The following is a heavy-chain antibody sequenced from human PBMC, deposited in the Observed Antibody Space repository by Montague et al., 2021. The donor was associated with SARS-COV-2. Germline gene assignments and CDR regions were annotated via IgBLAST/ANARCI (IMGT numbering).Heavy chain of an antibody. D-gene: IGHD5-12*01. J-gene: IGHJ2*01. CDR3: AGDRGRFWHFDL. CDR1: GGSISSYY. Sequence: SETLSLTCTVSGGSISSYYWNWIRQPPGKGLEWIGYIYYSGSTKYNPSLKSRVTISVDTSKSQMSLRLNSVTAADTVVYYCAGDRGRFWHFDLWGRGTLVTVSS. CDR2: IYYSGST. V-gene: IGHV4-59*01.